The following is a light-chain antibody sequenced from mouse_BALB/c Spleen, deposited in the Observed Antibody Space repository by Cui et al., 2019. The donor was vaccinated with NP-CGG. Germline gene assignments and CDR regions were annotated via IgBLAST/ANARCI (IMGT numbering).Light chain of an antibody. Sequence: HAFVPQVYALTTSPGETVTLTCRSSTGAVIISNYANWVQEKPDHLFTGLIGGTNNRAPGVPARFSGSLIGDKAALTITGAQTEDEAIYFCALWYSNHWVFGGGTKLTVL. CDR3: ALWYSNHWV. J-gene: IGLJ1*01. CDR2: GTN. CDR1: TGAVIISNY. V-gene: IGLV1*01.